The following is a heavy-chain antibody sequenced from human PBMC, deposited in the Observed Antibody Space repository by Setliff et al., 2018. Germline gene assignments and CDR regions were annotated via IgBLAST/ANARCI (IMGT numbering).Heavy chain of an antibody. CDR3: ARGIEYYYESSGFYYASTYWYFDL. CDR1: GGSISSYY. J-gene: IGHJ2*01. Sequence: CTVSGGSISSYYWSWIRQPPGKGLEWIGYIYYSGSADYNPSLKSRVTISVDTSKNQFSLKLNSVTAADTAVYYCARGIEYYYESSGFYYASTYWYFDLWGRGTLVTVSS. CDR2: IYYSGSA. V-gene: IGHV4-59*08. D-gene: IGHD3-22*01.